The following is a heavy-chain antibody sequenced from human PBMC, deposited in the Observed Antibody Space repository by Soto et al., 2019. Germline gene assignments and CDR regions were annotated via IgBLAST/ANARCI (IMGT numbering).Heavy chain of an antibody. J-gene: IGHJ5*01. Sequence: QVQLVESGGGVVQPGRSLRLSCAASGFSFSTTGMHWVRQAPGKGLEWVAMISHDGGAVHFADSVKGRFTISRDDSTNTLYLQMHSLRPEDTAGYYCAKDLYSSDWFNFFDSWGQGSLVTVSS. V-gene: IGHV3-30*18. CDR1: GFSFSTTG. CDR3: AKDLYSSDWFNFFDS. D-gene: IGHD6-19*01. CDR2: ISHDGGAV.